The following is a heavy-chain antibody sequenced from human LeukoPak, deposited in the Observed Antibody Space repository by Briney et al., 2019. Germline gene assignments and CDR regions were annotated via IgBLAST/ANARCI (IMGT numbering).Heavy chain of an antibody. J-gene: IGHJ6*02. V-gene: IGHV3-74*01. CDR2: INSYGTST. CDR1: GFTFTSYW. Sequence: GGSLRLSCAAPGFTFTSYWMHWVRQAPGKGLVWVSRINSYGTSTSYADSVKGRFTISRDNAKNTLYLQLNSLRAEDTAVYYCARGGYYYYYGMDVWGQGTTVTVSS. CDR3: ARGGYYYYYGMDV.